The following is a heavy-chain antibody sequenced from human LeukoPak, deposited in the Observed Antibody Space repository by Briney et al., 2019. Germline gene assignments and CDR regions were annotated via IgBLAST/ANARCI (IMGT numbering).Heavy chain of an antibody. CDR3: AELGITMIGGV. V-gene: IGHV3-7*01. J-gene: IGHJ6*04. D-gene: IGHD3-10*02. CDR1: GFTFSSYW. CDR2: IKQDGSEK. Sequence: GGSLRLSCAVSGFTFSSYWMSWVRQAPGKGLEWVANIKQDGSEKYYVDSVKGRFTISRDNAKNSLYLQMNSLRAEDTAVYYCAELGITMIGGVWGKGTTVTISS.